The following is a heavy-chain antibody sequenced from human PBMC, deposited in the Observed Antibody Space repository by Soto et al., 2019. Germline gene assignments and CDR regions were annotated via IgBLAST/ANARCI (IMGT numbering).Heavy chain of an antibody. CDR2: ISNSGHTA. V-gene: IGHV3-23*01. D-gene: IGHD5-12*01. Sequence: GGSLSLSCAASGFTFSSYSMNWVRQAPGKGLEWISVISNSGHTAYYAYSVKGRITISRDNSKNTLYLQIKSLSADDTAAYYCAKGGPTFLNWFGPWGQGTLVTV. CDR3: AKGGPTFLNWFGP. CDR1: GFTFSSYS. J-gene: IGHJ5*02.